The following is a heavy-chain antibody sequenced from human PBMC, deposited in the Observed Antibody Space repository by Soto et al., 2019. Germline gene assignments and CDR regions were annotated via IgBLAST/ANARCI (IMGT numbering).Heavy chain of an antibody. V-gene: IGHV3-48*01. CDR1: GFTFSTYS. Sequence: EAQLVESGGGLVQPGGSMRLSCSVSGFTFSTYSMNWVRQAPGKGLEWVSYIRSSDRTIYYADSVKGRFTISSDNAENSLYLQMNSLRAEDTAVYYCARQSSFSFDYWGQGALVTGFS. CDR3: ARQSSFSFDY. CDR2: IRSSDRTI. J-gene: IGHJ4*02.